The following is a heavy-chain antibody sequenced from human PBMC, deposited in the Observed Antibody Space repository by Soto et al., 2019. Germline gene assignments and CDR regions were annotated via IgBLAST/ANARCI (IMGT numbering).Heavy chain of an antibody. CDR3: EKFDYGDERPTDY. CDR1: GFTFSSYA. V-gene: IGHV3-23*01. D-gene: IGHD4-17*01. CDR2: ISGSGGST. Sequence: PGGSLRLSCAASGFTFSSYAMSWVRQAPGKGLEWVSAISGSGGSTYYADSVKGRFTISRDNSKNTLYLQMNSLRAEDTAVYYCEKFDYGDERPTDYWGQGTLVTVSS. J-gene: IGHJ4*02.